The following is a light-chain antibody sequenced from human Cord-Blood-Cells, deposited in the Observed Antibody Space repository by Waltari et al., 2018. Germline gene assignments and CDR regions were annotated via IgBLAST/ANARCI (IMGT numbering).Light chain of an antibody. CDR2: AAS. J-gene: IGKJ4*01. V-gene: IGKV1-8*01. CDR1: QGISSY. CDR3: QQYYSYPLT. Sequence: AIRMTQSPSSFSASTGDSVPITCRASQGISSYLAWYQHEPGTAPKLLIYAASTLQSGVPSRFSGSGSGTDFTLTISCLQSEDFATYYCQQYYSYPLTFGGGTKVEIK.